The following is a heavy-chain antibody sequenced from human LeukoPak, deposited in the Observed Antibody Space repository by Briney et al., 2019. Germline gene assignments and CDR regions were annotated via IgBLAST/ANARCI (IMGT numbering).Heavy chain of an antibody. V-gene: IGHV4-34*01. CDR1: GRSGSFNDYY. D-gene: IGHD4-17*01. CDR3: ASLMTTVTYDVFDI. CDR2: INHSGGT. J-gene: IGHJ3*02. Sequence: SETLSLTCAVYGRSGSFNDYYWNWIRQSPGKGLEWIGEINHSGGTHYHPSLKSRVTISVDTSKNQFSLRLRSVTAADTAVYYCASLMTTVTYDVFDIWGQGTIVTVPS.